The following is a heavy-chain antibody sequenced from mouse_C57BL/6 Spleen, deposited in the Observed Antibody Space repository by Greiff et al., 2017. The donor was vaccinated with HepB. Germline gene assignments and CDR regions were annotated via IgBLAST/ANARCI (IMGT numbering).Heavy chain of an antibody. J-gene: IGHJ1*03. Sequence: QVQLKQSGAELARPGASVKLSCKASGYTFTSYGISWVKQRTGQGLEWIGEIYPRSGNTYYNEKFKGKATLTADKSSSTAYMELRSLTSEDSAVYFCARSYGNHWYFDVWGTGTTVTVSS. D-gene: IGHD2-1*01. CDR3: ARSYGNHWYFDV. CDR2: IYPRSGNT. CDR1: GYTFTSYG. V-gene: IGHV1-81*01.